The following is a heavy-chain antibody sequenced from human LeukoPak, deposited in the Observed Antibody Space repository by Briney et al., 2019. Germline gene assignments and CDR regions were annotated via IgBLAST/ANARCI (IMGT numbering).Heavy chain of an antibody. CDR1: GGSISSSSYY. D-gene: IGHD6-19*01. Sequence: SETLSLTCTVSGGSISSSSYYWGWIRQPPGKGLEWIGSIYYSGSTYYNPSLKSRVTISVDTSKNQLSLRLSSVTAADTAAYYCARHSSYSSGPGWFDPWGQGTLVTVSS. J-gene: IGHJ5*02. CDR3: ARHSSYSSGPGWFDP. CDR2: IYYSGST. V-gene: IGHV4-39*01.